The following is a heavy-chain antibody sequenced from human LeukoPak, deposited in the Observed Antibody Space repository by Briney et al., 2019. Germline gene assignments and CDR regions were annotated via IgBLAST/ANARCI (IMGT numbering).Heavy chain of an antibody. Sequence: PGGSLRLSCAASGLNFDEYSMSCVRQAPGKGLGWGSLIYWDGGSTHSAESVNARFAISKDTNTNSLYLQMDSLRAEDTVVYYCAKEYQHSSSWYEFEDYWGQGTLVTVSS. CDR2: IYWDGGST. D-gene: IGHD6-13*01. CDR1: GLNFDEYS. V-gene: IGHV3-43*01. CDR3: AKEYQHSSSWYEFEDY. J-gene: IGHJ4*02.